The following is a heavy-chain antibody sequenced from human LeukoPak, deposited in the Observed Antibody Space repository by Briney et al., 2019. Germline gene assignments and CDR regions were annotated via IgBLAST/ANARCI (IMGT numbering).Heavy chain of an antibody. CDR1: GFTFSSYA. V-gene: IGHV3-23*01. CDR2: ISGSGDSA. D-gene: IGHD3-10*01. CDR3: AKLLMRGRVTYYSSSGPDF. Sequence: GGSLRLSCAASGFTFSSYAMSWVRQAPGKGLEWVSGISGSGDSAYYGDAVKGRFTIFRDNSENTLYLHMNSLRAEDTAVYYCAKLLMRGRVTYYSSSGPDFWGQGTRVTVSS. J-gene: IGHJ4*02.